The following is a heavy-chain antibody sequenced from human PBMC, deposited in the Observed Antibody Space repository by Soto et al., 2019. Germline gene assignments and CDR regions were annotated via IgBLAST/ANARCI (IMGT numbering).Heavy chain of an antibody. D-gene: IGHD3-9*01. Sequence: QVQLQQWGAGLLKPSETLSLTCAVYGGSFSGYYWSWIRQPPGKGLEWIGEINHSGSANYNPSLKRRVTTSVDPAKNQSSLKLSSVTAADTAVYYCAKGRHIVTGYYRSSYNWFDPWGQGTLVTVSS. V-gene: IGHV4-34*01. J-gene: IGHJ5*02. CDR1: GGSFSGYY. CDR3: AKGRHIVTGYYRSSYNWFDP. CDR2: INHSGSA.